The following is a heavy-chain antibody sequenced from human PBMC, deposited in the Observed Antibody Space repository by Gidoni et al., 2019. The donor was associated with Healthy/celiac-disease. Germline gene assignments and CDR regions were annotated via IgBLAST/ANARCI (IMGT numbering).Heavy chain of an antibody. Sequence: QMQLVQSGPEVKQPGTSVKVSCKASGFTFTSSAVPWVRQARGQRLEWIGWIVVGSGNTNYAQKFQERVTITRDMSTSTAYMELSSLRSEDTAVYYCAADGGHYYDSSGYYPDAFDIWGQGTMVTVSS. J-gene: IGHJ3*02. D-gene: IGHD3-22*01. CDR2: IVVGSGNT. CDR3: AADGGHYYDSSGYYPDAFDI. CDR1: GFTFTSSA. V-gene: IGHV1-58*01.